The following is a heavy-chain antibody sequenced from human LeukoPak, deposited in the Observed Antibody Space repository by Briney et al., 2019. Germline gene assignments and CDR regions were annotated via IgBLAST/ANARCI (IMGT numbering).Heavy chain of an antibody. J-gene: IGHJ4*02. V-gene: IGHV4-61*02. CDR2: IYTSGNT. CDR3: ARGGGSTRIDY. CDR1: GDSIRSGTYY. D-gene: IGHD3-16*01. Sequence: SQTLSLTCSVSGDSIRSGTYYWSWIRQPAGKGLEWIGRIYTSGNTNYNPSLKSRVTISVDTSKNQFCLKLSSVTAADTAVYYCARGGGSTRIDYWGQGTLVTVSS.